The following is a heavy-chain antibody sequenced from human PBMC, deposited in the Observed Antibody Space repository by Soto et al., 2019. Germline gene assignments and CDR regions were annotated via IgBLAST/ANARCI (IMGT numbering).Heavy chain of an antibody. CDR2: INPTSGGT. CDR3: ARDPAYGDSRGYVFAS. J-gene: IGHJ4*02. D-gene: IGHD4-17*01. V-gene: IGHV1-2*02. CDR1: GYTFAAYY. Sequence: QVQLVQSGAEVKKPGASVKVSCKTSGYTFAAYYIHWIRQAPGQGLEWRGWINPTSGGTVYAQNFQDRVTMTRDTSISTAYMEWGRLHSDDTAVYYCARDPAYGDSRGYVFASWGQGNPVNVSS.